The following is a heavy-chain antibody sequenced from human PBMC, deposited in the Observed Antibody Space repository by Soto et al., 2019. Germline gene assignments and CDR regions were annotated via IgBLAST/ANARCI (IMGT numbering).Heavy chain of an antibody. CDR1: GIDFSSYI. J-gene: IGHJ4*02. CDR3: AKHLKGGRLQSPFDL. V-gene: IGHV3-23*01. Sequence: DVQLLESGGGLVQPGGSLRLSCAASGIDFSSYIMNWVRQAPGKGLEWVSGISDISTYYEPSVKGRFTISTDKAKSTLFLQMKRLRAEDTAVYYCAKHLKGGRLQSPFDLWGQGTLVTVSS. D-gene: IGHD3-3*02. CDR2: ISDIST.